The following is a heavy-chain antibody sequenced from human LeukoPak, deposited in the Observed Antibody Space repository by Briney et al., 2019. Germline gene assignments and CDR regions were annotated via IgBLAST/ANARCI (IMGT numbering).Heavy chain of an antibody. J-gene: IGHJ3*02. D-gene: IGHD3-22*01. CDR2: ISGSGGST. V-gene: IGHV3-23*01. CDR3: AKDPNYYDSIGDAFDI. CDR1: GFTASSNY. Sequence: GGSLRLSCAASGFTASSNYMSWVRQAPGKGLEWVSAISGSGGSTYYADSVKGRFTISRDNSKNTLYLQMNSLRAEDTAVYYCAKDPNYYDSIGDAFDIWGQGTMVTVSS.